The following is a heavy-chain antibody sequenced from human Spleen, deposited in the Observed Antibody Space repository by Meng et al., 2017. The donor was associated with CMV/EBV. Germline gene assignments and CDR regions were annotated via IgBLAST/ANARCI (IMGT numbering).Heavy chain of an antibody. Sequence: GESLKISCAASGFNFRGSAMHWVRQASGKGLEWVGRIRDKVNSYATAYAASVKGRFTISRDDSKNTAYLHMNSLKTEDTAMYYCTLSSNYYDSSGPDYWGQGTLVTVSS. CDR1: GFNFRGSA. J-gene: IGHJ4*02. D-gene: IGHD3-22*01. V-gene: IGHV3-73*01. CDR2: IRDKVNSYAT. CDR3: TLSSNYYDSSGPDY.